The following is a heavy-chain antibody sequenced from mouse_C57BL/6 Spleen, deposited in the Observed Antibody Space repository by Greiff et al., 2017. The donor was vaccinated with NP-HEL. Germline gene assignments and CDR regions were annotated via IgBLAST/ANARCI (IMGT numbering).Heavy chain of an antibody. D-gene: IGHD2-3*01. CDR3: TPDGYYATY. V-gene: IGHV14-4*01. CDR2: IDPENGDT. J-gene: IGHJ3*01. CDR1: GFNIKDDY. Sequence: VQLQQSGAELVRPGASVKLSCTASGFNIKDDYMHWVKQRPEQGLEWIGWIDPENGDTEYASKFQGKATITADTSSNTAYLQLSSLTSEYTAVYYCTPDGYYATYWGQGTLVTVSA.